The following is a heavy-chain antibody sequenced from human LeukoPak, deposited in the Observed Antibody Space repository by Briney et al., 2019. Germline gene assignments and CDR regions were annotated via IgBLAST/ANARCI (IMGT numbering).Heavy chain of an antibody. D-gene: IGHD6-13*01. V-gene: IGHV3-30-3*01. J-gene: IGHJ4*02. CDR3: ARDGEQQLAYDY. CDR2: ISYDGSNK. CDR1: GFTFSSYA. Sequence: PGGSLRLSCAASGFTFSSYAMHWVRQAPGKGLEWVAVISYDGSNKYYADSVKGRFTISRDNSKNTLYLQMNSLRAEDTAVYYCARDGEQQLAYDYWGQGTLVTVSS.